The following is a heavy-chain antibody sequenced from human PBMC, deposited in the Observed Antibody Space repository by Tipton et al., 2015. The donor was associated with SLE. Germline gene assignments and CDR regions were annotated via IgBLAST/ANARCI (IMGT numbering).Heavy chain of an antibody. CDR2: IYYSGST. CDR3: ARGALGGTTNFDY. J-gene: IGHJ4*02. D-gene: IGHD1-7*01. Sequence: TLSLTCTVSGGSISSSSYYWGWIRQPPGKGLEWIGSIYYSGSTYYNPSLKSRVTISVDTSKNQFSLKLSSVTAADTAVYYCARGALGGTTNFDYWGQGTLVTVSS. V-gene: IGHV4-39*07. CDR1: GGSISSSSYY.